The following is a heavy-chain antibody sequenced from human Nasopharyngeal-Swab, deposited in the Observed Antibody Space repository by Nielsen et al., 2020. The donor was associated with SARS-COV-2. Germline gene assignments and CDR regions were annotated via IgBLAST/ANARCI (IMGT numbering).Heavy chain of an antibody. J-gene: IGHJ4*02. CDR3: AKWSHYDFWSGYSN. Sequence: GESLKISCAASGFTFSSYAMSWVRQAPGKGLEWVSVIYSGGSSTYYADSVKGRFTISRDNSKNTPYLQMNSLRAEDTAVYYCAKWSHYDFWSGYSNWGQGTLVTVSS. D-gene: IGHD3-3*01. CDR1: GFTFSSYA. CDR2: IYSGGSST. V-gene: IGHV3-23*03.